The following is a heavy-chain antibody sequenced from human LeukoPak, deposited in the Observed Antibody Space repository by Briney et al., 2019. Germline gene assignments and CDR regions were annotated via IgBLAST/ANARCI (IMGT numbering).Heavy chain of an antibody. J-gene: IGHJ3*02. D-gene: IGHD4-17*01. CDR3: ARDDDDYGDLRYAFDI. Sequence: ASVKVSCKASGYTFTSYYMHWVRQAPGQGLEWMGIINPSGGSTSYAQKFQGRVTVTRDTSTSTVYMELSSLRSEDTAVYYCARDDDDYGDLRYAFDIWGQGTMVTVSS. V-gene: IGHV1-46*01. CDR2: INPSGGST. CDR1: GYTFTSYY.